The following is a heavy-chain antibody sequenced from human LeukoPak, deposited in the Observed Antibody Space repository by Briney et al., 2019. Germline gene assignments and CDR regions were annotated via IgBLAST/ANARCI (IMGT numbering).Heavy chain of an antibody. CDR3: ARDGKAVAGAIYYYYGMDV. J-gene: IGHJ6*02. CDR2: IYSGGST. D-gene: IGHD6-19*01. V-gene: IGHV3-66*01. Sequence: GGSLRLSCAASGFTVSSNYMSWVRQAPGKGLEWVSVIYSGGSTYYADSVEGRFTISRDNSKNTLYLQMNSLRAEDTAVYYCARDGKAVAGAIYYYYGMDVWGQGTTVTVSS. CDR1: GFTVSSNY.